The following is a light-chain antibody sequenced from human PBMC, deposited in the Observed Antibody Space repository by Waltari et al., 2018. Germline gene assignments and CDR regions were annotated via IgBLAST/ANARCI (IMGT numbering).Light chain of an antibody. CDR2: DAS. CDR3: QQYNVWPPIT. J-gene: IGKJ5*01. Sequence: EILMTQSPATLSVSPGERATLSCRASQGIFSNLAWYQQRPGQAPRLLIYDASTRAPGVPSRFSGSGSATEFTLTIRSLQSEDSAVYYCQQYNVWPPITFGQGTRLEIK. V-gene: IGKV3-15*01. CDR1: QGIFSN.